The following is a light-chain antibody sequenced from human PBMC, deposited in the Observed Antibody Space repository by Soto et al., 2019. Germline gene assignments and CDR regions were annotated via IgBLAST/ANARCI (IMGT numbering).Light chain of an antibody. CDR2: DAS. J-gene: IGKJ2*01. V-gene: IGKV3-11*01. CDR3: QQRSNWPPYT. Sequence: EIVLTQSPATLSLSPGERATLSCRASQSVSSYLAWYQQKPGQAPRLLIYDASNRATGIPARFSCSESGTDFTLTISSLEPEDFAVYYCQQRSNWPPYTFGQGTKLEIK. CDR1: QSVSSY.